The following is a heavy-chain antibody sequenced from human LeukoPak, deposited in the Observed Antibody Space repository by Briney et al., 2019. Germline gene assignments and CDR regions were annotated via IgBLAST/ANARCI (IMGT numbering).Heavy chain of an antibody. J-gene: IGHJ3*02. D-gene: IGHD6-19*01. CDR2: IYPGDSDT. CDR1: GYGFTGYW. Sequence: GESLKIPFKGSGYGFTGYWIGWVRQMPGKGVEWMGIIYPGDSDTRYSPSFQGQVTISADKSISTAYLQWSSLKASDTAMYYCARGGYSSGWYLGAFDIWGQGTMVTVSS. V-gene: IGHV5-51*01. CDR3: ARGGYSSGWYLGAFDI.